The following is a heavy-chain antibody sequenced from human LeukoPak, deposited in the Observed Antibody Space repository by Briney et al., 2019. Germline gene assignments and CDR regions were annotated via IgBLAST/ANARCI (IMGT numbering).Heavy chain of an antibody. CDR2: IIPIFGTA. CDR1: GYTFTSYY. J-gene: IGHJ4*02. D-gene: IGHD1-1*01. Sequence: GASVKVSCKASGYTFTSYYMHWVRQAPGQGLEWMGGIIPIFGTANYAQKFQGRVTITADESTSTAYMELSSLRSEDTAVYYCARGAGTSYYFDYWGQGTLVTVSS. CDR3: ARGAGTSYYFDY. V-gene: IGHV1-69*13.